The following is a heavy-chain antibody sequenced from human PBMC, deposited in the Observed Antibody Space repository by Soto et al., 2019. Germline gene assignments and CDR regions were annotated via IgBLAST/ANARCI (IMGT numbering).Heavy chain of an antibody. D-gene: IGHD6-13*01. V-gene: IGHV3-53*01. Sequence: EVQLVESGGGLIQPGGSLRLSCAASGFTVSSNYMSWVRQAPGKGLEWVSVIYSGGSTYYADSVKGRFTISRDNSKNTLYLQMNSLRAEDTAVYYCARDGYGSSWKSWGMDVWGQGTTVTVSS. J-gene: IGHJ6*02. CDR1: GFTVSSNY. CDR3: ARDGYGSSWKSWGMDV. CDR2: IYSGGST.